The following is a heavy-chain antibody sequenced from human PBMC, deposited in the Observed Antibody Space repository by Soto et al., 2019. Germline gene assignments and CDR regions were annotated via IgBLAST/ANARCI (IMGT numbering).Heavy chain of an antibody. J-gene: IGHJ4*02. Sequence: VGSLRLSCAASVFTSSSYGMHCVRHAPGMGLEWVAVISYDGSNKYYADSVKGRFTISRDTSKNTLYLQMNNLRAEDTAVYYCAKAVGTSVRGLNEYWGPGTLVTVS. D-gene: IGHD1-26*01. V-gene: IGHV3-30*18. CDR2: ISYDGSNK. CDR1: VFTSSSYG. CDR3: AKAVGTSVRGLNEY.